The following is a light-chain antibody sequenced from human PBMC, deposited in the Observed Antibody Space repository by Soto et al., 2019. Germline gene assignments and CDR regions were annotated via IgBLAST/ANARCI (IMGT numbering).Light chain of an antibody. CDR1: SSDVGGYNY. CDR3: CSYAGDYTWV. CDR2: DVS. Sequence: QSALTQPGSVSGSPGQSVTISCTGTSSDVGGYNYVSWYQQHPGKAPKLMIYDVSKRPSGVPDRFFGSKSGNTASLTISGLQAEDEADYYCCSYAGDYTWVFGGGTQLTVL. J-gene: IGLJ3*02. V-gene: IGLV2-11*01.